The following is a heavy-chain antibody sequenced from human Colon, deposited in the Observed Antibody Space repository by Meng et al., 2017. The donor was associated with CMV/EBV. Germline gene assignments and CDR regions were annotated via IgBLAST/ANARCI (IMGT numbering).Heavy chain of an antibody. D-gene: IGHD6-19*01. CDR2: IRSDGSAT. V-gene: IGHV1-2*02. CDR3: VRSSGWSLFDY. J-gene: IGHJ4*02. Sequence: QVQLMRSGAGVKEHGASVKVSCKTTGYTFSDYYMHWVRQAPGQGLEWMGWIRSDGSATNYAQKFRGRVTMTRDASVSTAYMELSGLTSDDTAVYFCVRSSGWSLFDYWGPGALVTVSS. CDR1: GYTFSDYY.